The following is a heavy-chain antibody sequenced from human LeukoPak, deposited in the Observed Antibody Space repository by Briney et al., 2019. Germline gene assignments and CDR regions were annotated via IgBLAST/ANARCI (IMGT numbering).Heavy chain of an antibody. D-gene: IGHD4-17*01. Sequence: PGGSLRLSCAASRFTFSSYAMSWVRQAPGKGLEWVSAISGSGGSTYYADSVKGRFTISRDNSKNTLYLQMNSLRAEDTAVYYCAKDLEQGPAAVTTFYWGQGTLVTVSS. CDR3: AKDLEQGPAAVTTFY. CDR1: RFTFSSYA. V-gene: IGHV3-23*01. CDR2: ISGSGGST. J-gene: IGHJ4*02.